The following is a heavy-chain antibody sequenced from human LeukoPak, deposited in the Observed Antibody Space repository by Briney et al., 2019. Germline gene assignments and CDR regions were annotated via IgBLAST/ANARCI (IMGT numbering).Heavy chain of an antibody. CDR2: ISSSSSYI. Sequence: GGSLRLSCAASEFSVGSNYMTWVRQAPGKGLEWVSSISSSSSYIYYADSVKGRFTISRDNAKNSLYLQMNSLRAEDTAVYYCARASTVDYDFWSGYPSYYYYYMDVWGKGTTVTVSS. D-gene: IGHD3-3*01. CDR1: EFSVGSNY. V-gene: IGHV3-21*01. CDR3: ARASTVDYDFWSGYPSYYYYYMDV. J-gene: IGHJ6*03.